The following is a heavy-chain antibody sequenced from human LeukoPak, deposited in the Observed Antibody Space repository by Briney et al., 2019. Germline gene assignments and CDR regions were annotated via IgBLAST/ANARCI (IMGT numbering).Heavy chain of an antibody. CDR1: GFIVSDNY. CDR3: AINSSSFRTDLDY. D-gene: IGHD6-6*01. CDR2: MYSGGTR. V-gene: IGHV3-53*01. J-gene: IGHJ4*02. Sequence: GGSLRLSCAVSGFIVSDNYMSWVRQSPGKGLEWVSVMYSGGTRDYADSVKGRFIISRDDSRNTLYLQMNSLRAEDTAVYYCAINSSSFRTDLDYWGQGTLVTVSS.